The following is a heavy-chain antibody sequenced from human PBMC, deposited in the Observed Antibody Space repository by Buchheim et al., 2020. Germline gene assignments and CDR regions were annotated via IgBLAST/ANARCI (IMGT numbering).Heavy chain of an antibody. CDR1: GFTFSAHD. D-gene: IGHD3-10*01. J-gene: IGHJ4*02. CDR3: ARDSLGDEDFDY. CDR2: ITSSVGRV. V-gene: IGHV3-48*02. Sequence: EVHLVESGGGLVQPGGSLRLSCAASGFTFSAHDMNWVRQAPGKGLEWVSYITSSVGRVTYADSVRGRFTVSRDNAKNLLYLQMSRLRDEETCIYYYARDSLGDEDFDYWGQGTL.